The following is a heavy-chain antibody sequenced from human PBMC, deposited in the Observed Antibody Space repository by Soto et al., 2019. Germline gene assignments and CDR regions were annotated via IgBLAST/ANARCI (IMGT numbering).Heavy chain of an antibody. J-gene: IGHJ3*02. CDR2: IVGSSSTI. V-gene: IGHV3-48*02. Sequence: PGGSLRPSCAASGFTFSSYSMNWVRQAPGKGLEWISYIVGSSSTIHADSVKGRFTISRDNAKNSLYLQMNSLRDEDTAVYYCARDDRYAFDIWGQGTMVTVSS. CDR3: ARDDRYAFDI. CDR1: GFTFSSYS.